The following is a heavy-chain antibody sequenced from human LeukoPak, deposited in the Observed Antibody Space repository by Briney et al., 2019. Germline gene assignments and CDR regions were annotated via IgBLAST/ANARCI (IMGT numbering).Heavy chain of an antibody. J-gene: IGHJ4*02. CDR3: AKDHYDFWSGYSITYYFDY. CDR2: IYYDGSNK. CDR1: GFTFSNYG. D-gene: IGHD3-3*01. Sequence: GKSLRLSCAASGFTFSNYGMHWVRQAPGKGLEWVAFIYYDGSNKYYADSVKGRFTISRDNSKNTLALQMNSLRGEDTAVYYCAKDHYDFWSGYSITYYFDYWGQGTLVTVSS. V-gene: IGHV3-33*06.